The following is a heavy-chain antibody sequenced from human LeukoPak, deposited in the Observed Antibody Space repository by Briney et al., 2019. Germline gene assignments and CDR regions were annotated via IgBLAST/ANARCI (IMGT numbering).Heavy chain of an antibody. CDR3: ARVPSRTGNYGGLDY. J-gene: IGHJ4*02. CDR1: GYTFTGYF. V-gene: IGHV1-18*04. CDR2: ISAYNGNT. D-gene: IGHD4-23*01. Sequence: ASVKVSCKASGYTFTGYFMHWVRQAPGQGLEWMGWISAYNGNTNFGQKFQGRVTMTTDTSTSTAYMELRSLRSDDTAVYYCARVPSRTGNYGGLDYWGQGTLVTVSS.